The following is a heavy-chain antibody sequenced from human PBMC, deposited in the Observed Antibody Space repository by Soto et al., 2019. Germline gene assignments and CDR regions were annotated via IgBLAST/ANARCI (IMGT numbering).Heavy chain of an antibody. Sequence: GGSLRLSCAASGFTFSSYAMSWVRQAPGKGLEWVSAISGSGGSTYYADSVKGRFTISRDNSKNTLYLQMNSLRAEDTAVYYCAKVGPEYCSGGSCHEEVNHYAYWGQRTPVTVSS. CDR2: ISGSGGST. J-gene: IGHJ4*02. CDR3: AKVGPEYCSGGSCHEEVNHYAY. V-gene: IGHV3-23*01. D-gene: IGHD2-15*01. CDR1: GFTFSSYA.